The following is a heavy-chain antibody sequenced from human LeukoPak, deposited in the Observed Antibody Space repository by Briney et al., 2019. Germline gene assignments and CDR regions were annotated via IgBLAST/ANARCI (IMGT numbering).Heavy chain of an antibody. D-gene: IGHD4-17*01. CDR3: AKDRYGDYSFDY. CDR2: ISGSGGST. J-gene: IGHJ4*02. CDR1: GFTFTSYT. V-gene: IGHV3-23*01. Sequence: GGSLRLSCAASGFTFTSYTMTWVRRAPGKGLEWVSAISGSGGSTYYANSVKGRFTISRDNSKNTLYLQMNSLRADDTAVYYCAKDRYGDYSFDYWGQGTLVTVSS.